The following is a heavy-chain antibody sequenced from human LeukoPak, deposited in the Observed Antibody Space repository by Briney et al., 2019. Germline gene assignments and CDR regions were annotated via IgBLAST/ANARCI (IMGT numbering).Heavy chain of an antibody. CDR2: ISGSGDKT. D-gene: IGHD3-16*01. CDR3: AKHGGGGGFDY. J-gene: IGHJ4*02. V-gene: IGHV3-23*01. Sequence: PGGSLRLSCAASGFTFSRYAMSWVRQAPGKGLEWVSVISGSGDKTYYADSVKGRFTISRDNSNNSLYLQMNSLRAEDTAVYYCAKHGGGGGFDYWGQGTLVTVSS. CDR1: GFTFSRYA.